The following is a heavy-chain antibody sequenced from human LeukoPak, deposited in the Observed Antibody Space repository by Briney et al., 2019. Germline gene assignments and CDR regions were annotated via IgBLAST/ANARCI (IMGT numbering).Heavy chain of an antibody. Sequence: GGSLRLSCAGSGFTFNNYPISWVRQTPGKGLEWVSAITGGADSTYYADSVKGRFTISRDNSRNTLFLEMSSLRAEDTAIYYCAKGDSYGYFDYWGQGTLVTVSS. J-gene: IGHJ4*02. CDR2: ITGGADST. CDR3: AKGDSYGYFDY. CDR1: GFTFNNYP. D-gene: IGHD5-18*01. V-gene: IGHV3-23*01.